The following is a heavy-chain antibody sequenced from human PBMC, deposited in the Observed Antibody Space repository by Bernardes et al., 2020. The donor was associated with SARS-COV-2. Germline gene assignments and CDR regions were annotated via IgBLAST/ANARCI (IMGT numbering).Heavy chain of an antibody. J-gene: IGHJ4*02. D-gene: IGHD2-15*01. Sequence: SETLSLTCTVSGGSISSSSYYWGWIRQPPGKGLEWIGSIYYSGSTYYNPSLKSRVTISVDTSKNQFSLKLSSVTAADTAVYYCARHRVVVVVAAMFDYWGQGTLVTVSS. CDR2: IYYSGST. CDR3: ARHRVVVVVAAMFDY. V-gene: IGHV4-39*01. CDR1: GGSISSSSYY.